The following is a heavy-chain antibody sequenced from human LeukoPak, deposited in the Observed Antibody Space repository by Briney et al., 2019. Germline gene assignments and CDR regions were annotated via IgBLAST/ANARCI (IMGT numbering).Heavy chain of an antibody. J-gene: IGHJ4*02. CDR1: GYTFTSYG. CDR2: ISAYNGNT. V-gene: IGHV1-18*01. CDR3: ARYVGYCSSTSCYNLDY. D-gene: IGHD2-2*02. Sequence: SVKVSCKASGYTFTSYGISWVRQAPGQGLEWMGWISAYNGNTNYAQKLQGRVTMTTDTSTSTAYMELRSLRSDDTAVYYCARYVGYCSSTSCYNLDYWGQGTLVTVSS.